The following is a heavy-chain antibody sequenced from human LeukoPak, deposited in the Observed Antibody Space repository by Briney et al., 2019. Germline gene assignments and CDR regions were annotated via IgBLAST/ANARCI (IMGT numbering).Heavy chain of an antibody. CDR1: GYTFTSYY. Sequence: GASVKVSCKASGYTFTSYYMHWVRQAPGQGLEWMGIINPSGGSTSYAQKFQGRVTMTRDTSTSTVYMELRSLRSDDTAVYYCARDSLLYCSGGSCYSHYWGQGTLVTVSS. CDR2: INPSGGST. D-gene: IGHD2-15*01. J-gene: IGHJ4*02. CDR3: ARDSLLYCSGGSCYSHY. V-gene: IGHV1-46*01.